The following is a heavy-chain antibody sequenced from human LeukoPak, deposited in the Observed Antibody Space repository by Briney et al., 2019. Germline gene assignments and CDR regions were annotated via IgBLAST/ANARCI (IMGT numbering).Heavy chain of an antibody. CDR2: ISSNGGST. CDR1: GFTFSSYA. D-gene: IGHD3-10*01. V-gene: IGHV3-64*01. J-gene: IGHJ4*02. Sequence: PGGSLRLSCAASGFTFSSYAMHWVRQAPGKGLEYVSAISSNGGSTYYANSVKGRFTISRDDSKNTLYLQMGSLRAEDMAVYYCARIKWFGEPLDYWGQGTLVTVSS. CDR3: ARIKWFGEPLDY.